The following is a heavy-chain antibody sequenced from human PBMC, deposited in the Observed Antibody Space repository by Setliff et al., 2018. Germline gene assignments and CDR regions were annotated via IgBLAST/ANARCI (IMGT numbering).Heavy chain of an antibody. CDR1: GFTFSSYW. CDR2: INNDGSSG. D-gene: IGHD2-15*01. J-gene: IGHJ6*03. CDR3: ATNLRGVGFYMGV. Sequence: GSLRLSCAASGFTFSSYWMHWVSQVPGKGLVWVSRINNDGSSGDYADSVKGRFTISRDNSKNTRYLQMDSLRAEDTAAYYCATNLRGVGFYMGVWGKGTTVTVSS. V-gene: IGHV3-74*01.